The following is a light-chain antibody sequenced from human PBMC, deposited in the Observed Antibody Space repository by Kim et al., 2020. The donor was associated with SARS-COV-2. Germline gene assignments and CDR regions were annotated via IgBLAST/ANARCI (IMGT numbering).Light chain of an antibody. CDR1: SSDVGGYNY. CDR2: DVS. J-gene: IGLJ2*01. CDR3: SSYTSSSTVV. Sequence: QSALTQPASVSGYPGQSITIPCTGTSSDVGGYNYVSWYQQHPGKAPKLMIYDVSNRPSGVSNRFSGSKSGNTASLTISGLQAEDEADYYCSSYTSSSTVVFGGGTQLTVL. V-gene: IGLV2-14*03.